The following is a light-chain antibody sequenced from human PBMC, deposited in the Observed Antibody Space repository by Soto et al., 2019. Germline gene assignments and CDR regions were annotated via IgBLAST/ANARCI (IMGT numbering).Light chain of an antibody. CDR2: GAS. J-gene: IGKJ3*01. Sequence: EIVVTQSPATLSVSPGERATLSCWASRSVSSSLAWYQQKPGQAPRLLISGASTRATGIPARFSGSGSGTEFTLTISSLQSEDFAVYYCQQYKDWPLTFGPGTRVDIK. CDR1: RSVSSS. CDR3: QQYKDWPLT. V-gene: IGKV3-15*01.